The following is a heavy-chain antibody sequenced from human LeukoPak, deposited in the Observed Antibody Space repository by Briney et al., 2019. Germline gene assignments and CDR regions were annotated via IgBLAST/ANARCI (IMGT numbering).Heavy chain of an antibody. D-gene: IGHD2-2*01. CDR3: ARGQLSSTSAARIFDY. CDR1: GFTFSSYS. CDR2: INHSGST. V-gene: IGHV4-34*01. Sequence: GSLRLSCAASGFTFSSYSMNWVRQPPGKGLEWIGEINHSGSTNYNPSLKSRVTISVDTSKNQFSLKLSSVTAADTAVYYCARGQLSSTSAARIFDYWGQGTLVTVSS. J-gene: IGHJ4*02.